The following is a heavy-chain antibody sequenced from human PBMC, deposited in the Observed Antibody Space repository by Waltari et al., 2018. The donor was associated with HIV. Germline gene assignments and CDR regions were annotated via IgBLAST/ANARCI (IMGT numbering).Heavy chain of an antibody. Sequence: KPGASVKVSCKASGYTFTTYAMHWVRQAPGQRLEWMGWINAGDGNTKYSQKFQGRVTITRDTSASTAYMELSSLRSEDTAVYYCARGSGWYHFDYWGQGTLVTVSS. J-gene: IGHJ4*02. CDR1: GYTFTTYA. V-gene: IGHV1-3*01. CDR3: ARGSGWYHFDY. CDR2: INAGDGNT. D-gene: IGHD6-19*01.